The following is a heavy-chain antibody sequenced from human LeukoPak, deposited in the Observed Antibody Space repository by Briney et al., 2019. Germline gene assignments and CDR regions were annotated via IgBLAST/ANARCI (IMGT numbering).Heavy chain of an antibody. CDR2: IWYDGSNK. Sequence: GGSLRLSCAASGFTFSSYGMHWVRQAPGKGLEWVAVIWYDGSNKYYADSVKGRFTISRDNSKNTLYLQMNSLRAEDTAVYHCARQDRGYAIDYWGQGTLVTVSS. CDR3: ARQDRGYAIDY. J-gene: IGHJ4*02. D-gene: IGHD1-1*01. CDR1: GFTFSSYG. V-gene: IGHV3-33*01.